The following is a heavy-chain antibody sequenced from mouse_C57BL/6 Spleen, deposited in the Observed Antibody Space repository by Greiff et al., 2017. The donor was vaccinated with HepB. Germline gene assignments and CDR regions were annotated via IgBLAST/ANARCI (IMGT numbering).Heavy chain of an antibody. CDR1: GYAFSSSW. J-gene: IGHJ4*01. V-gene: IGHV1-82*01. D-gene: IGHD2-10*01. CDR3: ARGLHIVPRGAMDY. CDR2: IYPGDGDT. Sequence: QVQLQQSGPELVKPGASVKISCKASGYAFSSSWMNWVKQRPGKGLEWIGRIYPGDGDTNYNGKFKGKATLTADKSSSTAYMQLSSLTSEDSAVYFCARGLHIVPRGAMDYWGQGTSVTVSS.